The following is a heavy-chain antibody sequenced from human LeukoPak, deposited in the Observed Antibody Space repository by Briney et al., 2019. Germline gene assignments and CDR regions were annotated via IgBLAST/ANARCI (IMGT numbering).Heavy chain of an antibody. CDR1: GFTFNNYG. J-gene: IGHJ4*02. Sequence: GGSLRLSCAASGFTFNNYGMHWVRQAPGKGLEWVAFIRYNGNNQYYADSVKGRFTISRDNSKNTLYLQMNSLRAEDTAVYYCAKWYGSGSYYVYWGQGTLVTVSS. CDR2: IRYNGNNQ. V-gene: IGHV3-30*02. CDR3: AKWYGSGSYYVY. D-gene: IGHD3-10*01.